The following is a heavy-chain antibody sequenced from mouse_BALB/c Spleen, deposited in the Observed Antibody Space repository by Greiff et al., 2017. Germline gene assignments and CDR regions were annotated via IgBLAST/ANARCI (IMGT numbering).Heavy chain of an antibody. V-gene: IGHV1-77*01. CDR3: ARGMITTGYAIDY. D-gene: IGHD2-4*01. Sequence: QVQLKQSGPELVKPGASVKMSCKASGYTFTDYVISWVKQRTGQGLEWIGEIYPGSGSTYYNEKFKGKATFTVDTSSSTAYMQFNSLTSEDSAVYYCARGMITTGYAIDYWGQGTSVTVSS. CDR2: IYPGSGST. CDR1: GYTFTDYV. J-gene: IGHJ4*01.